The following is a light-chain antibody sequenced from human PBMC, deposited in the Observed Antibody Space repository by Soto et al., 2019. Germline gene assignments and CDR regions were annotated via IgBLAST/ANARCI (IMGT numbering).Light chain of an antibody. CDR2: KAS. V-gene: IGKV1-5*03. CDR3: QQYSSLWT. CDR1: QSISSW. J-gene: IGKJ1*01. Sequence: DIQMTQSPSTLSASVGDRVTITCRASQSISSWLAWYQQKPGKAPKLLIYKASSLESGVPSRFSGSGSGTEFTLTISSLQPDDFAVYYCQQYSSLWTFGQGTKVDIK.